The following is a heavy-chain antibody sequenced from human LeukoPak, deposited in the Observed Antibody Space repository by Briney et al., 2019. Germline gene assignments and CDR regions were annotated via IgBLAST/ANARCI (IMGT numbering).Heavy chain of an antibody. CDR2: IYYSGGT. CDR1: GGSFSSGSYY. CDR3: ARYVDDFWTNRWFDP. V-gene: IGHV4-61*01. D-gene: IGHD3-3*01. Sequence: SETLSLTCTVSGGSFSSGSYYWSWIRQPPGKGLEWIGYIYYSGGTNYNPSLKSRVTISVDTSKNQFSLKLSSVTAADTAVYYCARYVDDFWTNRWFDPWGQGTLVTVSS. J-gene: IGHJ5*02.